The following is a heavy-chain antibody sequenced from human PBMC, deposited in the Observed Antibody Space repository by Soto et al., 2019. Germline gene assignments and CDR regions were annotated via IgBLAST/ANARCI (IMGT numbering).Heavy chain of an antibody. V-gene: IGHV1-69*01. CDR3: ARGITVAFDH. CDR1: GGTFSNNV. D-gene: IGHD6-19*01. CDR2: ITRIFGTA. J-gene: IGHJ5*02. Sequence: QVQLVQSGAEVKTPGSSVKVTCKASGGTFSNNVISWVRQAPGQGLEWMGGITRIFGTATTNYAQKFQGRITITADASTNKAYMELSSLRSEDTALYYCARGITVAFDHWGQGTLVTVSS.